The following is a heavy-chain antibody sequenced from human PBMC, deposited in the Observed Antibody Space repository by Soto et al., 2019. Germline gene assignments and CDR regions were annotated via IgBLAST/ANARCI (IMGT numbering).Heavy chain of an antibody. CDR1: GYTFTGYY. Sequence: ASVNVSCKASGYTFTGYYMHWVRQAPGQGLEWMGWINPKSGGTNYAQKFQGWVTMTRDMSISTAYMELSRLRSDDTVVYYCALQMIYSSSWYGPFDYWGQGTLVTVSS. CDR2: INPKSGGT. D-gene: IGHD6-13*01. CDR3: ALQMIYSSSWYGPFDY. V-gene: IGHV1-2*04. J-gene: IGHJ4*02.